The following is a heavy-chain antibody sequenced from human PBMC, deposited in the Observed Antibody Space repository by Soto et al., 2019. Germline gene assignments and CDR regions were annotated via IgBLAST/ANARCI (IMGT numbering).Heavy chain of an antibody. CDR2: IGTAGDT. CDR1: GFTFSSYD. D-gene: IGHD4-17*01. J-gene: IGHJ3*02. V-gene: IGHV3-13*01. CDR3: ARAVRRAFDI. Sequence: GESLKISCAASGFTFSSYDMHWVRQATGKGLEWVSAIGTAGDTYYPGSVKGRFTISRENAKNSLYLQMNSLRAGDTAVYYCARAVRRAFDIWGQGTMVTVSS.